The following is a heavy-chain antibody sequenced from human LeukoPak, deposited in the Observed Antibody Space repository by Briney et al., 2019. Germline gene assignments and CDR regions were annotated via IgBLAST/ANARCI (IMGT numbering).Heavy chain of an antibody. D-gene: IGHD1-26*01. J-gene: IGHJ4*02. CDR1: GFTFSSYG. V-gene: IGHV3-30*18. Sequence: PGGSLRLSCAASGFTFSSYGMHWVRQAPGKGLEWVAVISYDGSNKYYADSVKGRFTISRDNSKNTLYLQMNSLRAEDTVVYYCAKDRWELLGVDYWGQGTLVTVSS. CDR3: AKDRWELLGVDY. CDR2: ISYDGSNK.